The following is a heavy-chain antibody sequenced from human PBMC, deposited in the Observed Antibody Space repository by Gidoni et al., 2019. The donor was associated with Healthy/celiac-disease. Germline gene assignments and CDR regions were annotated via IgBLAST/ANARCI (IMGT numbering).Heavy chain of an antibody. Sequence: EVQLVESGGGLVKPGGSLRLSCAASGFTFSSYSMNLVRQAPGKGLEWVSSISSSSSYIYYADSVKGRFTISRDNAKNSLYLQMNSLRAEDTAVYYCARDPRPLYGSGSYSDYWGQGPWSPSPQ. CDR1: GFTFSSYS. V-gene: IGHV3-21*01. J-gene: IGHJ4*02. CDR2: ISSSSSYI. CDR3: ARDPRPLYGSGSYSDY. D-gene: IGHD3-10*01.